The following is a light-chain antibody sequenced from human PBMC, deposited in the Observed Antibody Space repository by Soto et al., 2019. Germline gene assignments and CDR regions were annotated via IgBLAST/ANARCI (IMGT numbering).Light chain of an antibody. CDR3: QHYNNLWG. V-gene: IGKV3-15*01. J-gene: IGKJ4*01. Sequence: EIVMTQSAAILSVSPGERVTLSCRASQSVRNNLAWYQQKPGQVPRVLIYGASTRAIGIPDRFSGSGSGTEFTLTISSLQSEDFAVYYCQHYNNLWGFGGGTKVEIK. CDR2: GAS. CDR1: QSVRNN.